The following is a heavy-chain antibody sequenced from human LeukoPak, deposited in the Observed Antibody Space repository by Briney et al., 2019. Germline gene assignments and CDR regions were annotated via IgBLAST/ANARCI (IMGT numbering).Heavy chain of an antibody. D-gene: IGHD2-8*01. J-gene: IGHJ4*02. V-gene: IGHV3-30*02. CDR3: SKDGTRVNTNPWSWRVPGAPGKPHQYYLDY. CDR1: GFTFNNYF. Sequence: PGGSLRLSCSASGFTFNNYFMHWVRQAPGEGLEWVASIRYDGTNGFYADSVKGRFTISRDNSKNTVYLQMNRLRAEDTAVYYCSKDGTRVNTNPWSWRVPGAPGKPHQYYLDYWGQGTLVTVSS. CDR2: IRYDGTNG.